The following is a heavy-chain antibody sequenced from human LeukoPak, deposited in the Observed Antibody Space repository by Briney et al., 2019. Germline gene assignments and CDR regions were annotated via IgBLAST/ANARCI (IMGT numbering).Heavy chain of an antibody. CDR2: ISYHGSNK. D-gene: IGHD2-2*01. CDR1: GFTFSSYG. Sequence: PGGSLRLSCAASGFTFSSYGMYWVGQAPGKGLEWVAVISYHGSNKYYADSVKGRFTISRDNSKNTLYLQMNSLRGEDTAVYYCATGRESCSNKIGDWGQGTLVTVSS. CDR3: ATGRESCSNKIGD. V-gene: IGHV3-30*03. J-gene: IGHJ4*02.